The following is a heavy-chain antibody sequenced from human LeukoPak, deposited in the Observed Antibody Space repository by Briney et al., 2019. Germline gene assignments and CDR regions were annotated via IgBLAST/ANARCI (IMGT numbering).Heavy chain of an antibody. CDR2: IYYTGST. V-gene: IGHV4-59*01. CDR3: ARATDSSGYYYLIDAFDI. CDR1: GGSIRNYY. D-gene: IGHD3-22*01. J-gene: IGHJ3*02. Sequence: SETLSLTCTVSGGSIRNYYWSWIRQPPGKGLEWIGYIYYTGSTTSNPSLKSRVTISVDTSKNQFSLKLSSVTAADTAVYYCARATDSSGYYYLIDAFDIWGQGTMVTVSS.